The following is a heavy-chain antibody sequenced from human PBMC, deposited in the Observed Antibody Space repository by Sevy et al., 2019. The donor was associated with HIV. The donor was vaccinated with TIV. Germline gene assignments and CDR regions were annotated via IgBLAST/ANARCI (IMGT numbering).Heavy chain of an antibody. Sequence: GGSLRLSCAASGFTFSSYSMNWVRQAPGKGLEWVSSISSSSSYIYYADSVKGRFTISRDNAKNSLYLQMNSLRVEDTAVYYCARAGGAVAGFADDAFDIWGQGTMVTVSS. CDR3: ARAGGAVAGFADDAFDI. J-gene: IGHJ3*02. CDR1: GFTFSSYS. V-gene: IGHV3-21*01. D-gene: IGHD6-19*01. CDR2: ISSSSSYI.